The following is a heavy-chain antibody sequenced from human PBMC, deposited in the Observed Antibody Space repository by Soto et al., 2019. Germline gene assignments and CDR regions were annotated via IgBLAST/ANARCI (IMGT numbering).Heavy chain of an antibody. V-gene: IGHV3-7*03. D-gene: IGHD3-16*02. J-gene: IGHJ5*02. Sequence: EVQLVESGGGLVQPGGSLRLSCADSGFILRYYWMSWVRQAPGMGLQWVASIKEDGSEKYYVDPVEGRFTISRENAKNSLYLQMNSLRAEDTAVYYCARYRSLDPWGQGILVTVSS. CDR1: GFILRYYW. CDR3: ARYRSLDP. CDR2: IKEDGSEK.